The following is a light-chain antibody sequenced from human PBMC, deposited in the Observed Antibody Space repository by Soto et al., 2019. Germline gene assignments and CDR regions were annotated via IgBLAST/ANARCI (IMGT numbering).Light chain of an antibody. J-gene: IGKJ5*01. CDR2: GAS. V-gene: IGKV3-20*01. CDR1: QSVSSSY. CDR3: QQYGSSPVT. Sequence: EIVLTQSPGTLSLSPGERATLSCRASQSVSSSYLAWYQQKPGQAPRLLISGASSSATGIPDRFSGSGSGTDFTLTISRLEPEDFEVYYCQQYGSSPVTFGQGTRLEIK.